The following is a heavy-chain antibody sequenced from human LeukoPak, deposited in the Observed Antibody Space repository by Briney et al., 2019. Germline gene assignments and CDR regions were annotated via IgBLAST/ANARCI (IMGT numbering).Heavy chain of an antibody. D-gene: IGHD5-18*01. V-gene: IGHV3-33*06. J-gene: IGHJ4*02. CDR2: IWFDGSNK. CDR3: AKNLLPSNTDMITAFDS. CDR1: GFRFSGYG. Sequence: GGSLRLSCAASGFRFSGYGMHWVRQAPGKGLEWVALIWFDGSNKYYRDSVKGRFTISRDTSKNTIYLQMNSLRPDDTAVYYCAKNLLPSNTDMITAFDSWGQGTPVTVSS.